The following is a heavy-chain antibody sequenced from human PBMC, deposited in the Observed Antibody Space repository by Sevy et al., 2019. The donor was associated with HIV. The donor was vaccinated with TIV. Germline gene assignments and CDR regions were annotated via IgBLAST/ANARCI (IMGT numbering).Heavy chain of an antibody. CDR3: ARTPTVTTFDY. CDR2: IWYDGSNK. V-gene: IGHV3-33*01. J-gene: IGHJ4*02. CDR1: GFTFSSYG. Sequence: GGSLRLSCAASGFTFSSYGMHWVRQAPGKGLEWVAVIWYDGSNKYYADSVKGRFTISRDNSKNTRYLQMNGLRAEDTAVYYCARTPTVTTFDYWGQGTLVTVSS. D-gene: IGHD4-17*01.